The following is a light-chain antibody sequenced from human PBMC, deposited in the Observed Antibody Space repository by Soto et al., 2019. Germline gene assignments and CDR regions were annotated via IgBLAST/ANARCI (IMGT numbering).Light chain of an antibody. CDR1: QSVSSY. CDR2: DAS. CDR3: QQRSKWPLT. V-gene: IGKV3-11*01. Sequence: EIVLTQSPATLSLSPGQRATLSCRASQSVSSYLAWYQQKPGQAPRLLIYDASNRATGIPARFSGSGSGTDFTLTISSLEPEDFAVYYCQQRSKWPLTFGQGTRLESK. J-gene: IGKJ5*01.